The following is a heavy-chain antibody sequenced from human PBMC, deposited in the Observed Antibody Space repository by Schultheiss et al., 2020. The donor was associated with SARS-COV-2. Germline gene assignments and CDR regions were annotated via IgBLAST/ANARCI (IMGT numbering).Heavy chain of an antibody. CDR1: GFTFSSYG. D-gene: IGHD4-17*01. CDR3: AGGAAVTTSFDY. CDR2: IWYDGSNK. Sequence: GGSLRLSCAASGFTFSSYGMHWVRQAPGKGLEWVAVIWYDGSNKYYADSVQGRFTISRDNSKNTLYLQMNSLRAEDTAVYSCAGGAAVTTSFDYWGQGTLVTVSS. V-gene: IGHV3-33*01. J-gene: IGHJ4*02.